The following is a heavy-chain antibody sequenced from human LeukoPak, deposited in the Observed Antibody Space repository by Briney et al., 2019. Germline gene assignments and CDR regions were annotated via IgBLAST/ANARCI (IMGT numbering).Heavy chain of an antibody. J-gene: IGHJ3*02. V-gene: IGHV3-7*01. CDR1: GFTFSSYW. Sequence: PGGSLRLSCAASGFTFSSYWMNWVRQTPGKGLEWVANMKQDGSEKYYVDSVKGRFTISRDNAKNSLYLQMNSLRAEDTAVYYCARVGGYCSSTSCYGPASFGAFDIWGQGTMVTVSS. CDR3: ARVGGYCSSTSCYGPASFGAFDI. D-gene: IGHD2-2*01. CDR2: MKQDGSEK.